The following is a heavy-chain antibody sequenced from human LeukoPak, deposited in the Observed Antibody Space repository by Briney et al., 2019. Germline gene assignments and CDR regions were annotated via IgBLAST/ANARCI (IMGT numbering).Heavy chain of an antibody. CDR3: ASAYYYDSSGYYPS. Sequence: SETLSLTCAVYGGSFSGYYWSWIRQPPGKGLEWIGEINHSGSTNYNPSLKSRVTISVDTSKNQFSLKLSSVTAADTAVYYCASAYYYDSSGYYPSWGQGTLVTVSS. D-gene: IGHD3-22*01. J-gene: IGHJ5*02. CDR1: GGSFSGYY. V-gene: IGHV4-34*01. CDR2: INHSGST.